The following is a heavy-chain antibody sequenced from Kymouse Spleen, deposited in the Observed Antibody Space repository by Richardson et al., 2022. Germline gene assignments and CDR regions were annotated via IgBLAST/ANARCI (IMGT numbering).Heavy chain of an antibody. CDR3: ARVRYFDWSYDAFDI. Sequence: QVQLVQSGAEVKKPGASVKVSCKASGYTFTSYYMHWVRQAPGQGLEWMGIINPSGGSTSYAQKFQGRVTMTRDTSTSTVYMELSSLRSEDTAVYYCARVRYFDWSYDAFDIWGQGTMVTVSS. D-gene: IGHD3-9*01. V-gene: IGHV1-46*03. CDR1: GYTFTSYY. CDR2: INPSGGST. J-gene: IGHJ3*02.